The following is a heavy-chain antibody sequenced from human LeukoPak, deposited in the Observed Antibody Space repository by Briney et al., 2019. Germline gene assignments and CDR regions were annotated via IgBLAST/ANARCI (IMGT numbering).Heavy chain of an antibody. CDR3: ARWAPGSWYPSFDY. Sequence: GGSLRLSCAASGFTFTNYGMHWVRQAPGKGLEWVAVLWYDGRNKYYADSVKGRFTISRDNSKNTLYLQMNSLRAGGTAVYYCARWAPGSWYPSFDYWGQGTLVTVSS. D-gene: IGHD6-13*01. CDR1: GFTFTNYG. J-gene: IGHJ4*02. CDR2: LWYDGRNK. V-gene: IGHV3-33*01.